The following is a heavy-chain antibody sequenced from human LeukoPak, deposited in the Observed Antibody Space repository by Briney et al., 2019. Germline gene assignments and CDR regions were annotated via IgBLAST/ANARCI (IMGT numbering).Heavy chain of an antibody. CDR3: ARTNDGDYYYGMDV. D-gene: IGHD1-1*01. Sequence: PSETLSLTCTVSGGSISSSYWNWIRQPPGRGLEWIGDIHYSGSTNYNPSLKSRVTISVDTSKNQFSLKLSSVTAADTAVYYCARTNDGDYYYGMDVWGQGTTVTVSS. V-gene: IGHV4-59*01. CDR2: IHYSGST. J-gene: IGHJ6*02. CDR1: GGSISSSY.